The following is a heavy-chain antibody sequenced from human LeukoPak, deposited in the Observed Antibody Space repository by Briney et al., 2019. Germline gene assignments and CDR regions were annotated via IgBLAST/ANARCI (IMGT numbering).Heavy chain of an antibody. V-gene: IGHV4-30-4*01. CDR1: GGSISSGDYY. CDR2: IYYSGST. CDR3: ARERPPKDY. J-gene: IGHJ4*02. Sequence: SQILSLTCTVSGGSISSGDYYWSWIRQPPGKGLEWIGYIYYSGSTNYNPSLKSRVTISVDTSKNQFSLRLSSVTAADTAVYYCARERPPKDYWGQGTLVTVSS. D-gene: IGHD1-1*01.